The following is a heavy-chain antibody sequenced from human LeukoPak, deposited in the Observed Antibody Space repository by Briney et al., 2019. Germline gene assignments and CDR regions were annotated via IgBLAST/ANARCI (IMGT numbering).Heavy chain of an antibody. V-gene: IGHV3-49*04. CDR3: SRARPDYVWGSYRYP. J-gene: IGHJ5*02. CDR2: IRSKAYGGTT. CDR1: GFTFGDYA. Sequence: GGSLKLSCTASGFTFGDYAMSWVRQAPGKGLEWVGLIRSKAYGGTTECAASVKGRFTISRDDSKSIAYLQMRSLKSEDIAVYYCSRARPDYVWGSYRYPWGQGILVTVSS. D-gene: IGHD3-16*02.